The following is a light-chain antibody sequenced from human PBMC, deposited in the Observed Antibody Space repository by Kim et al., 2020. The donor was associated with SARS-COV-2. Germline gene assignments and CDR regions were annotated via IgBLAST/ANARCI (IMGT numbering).Light chain of an antibody. CDR1: SSDVGSNNL. CDR3: CSDAGSRTLYV. CDR2: GSS. J-gene: IGLJ1*01. Sequence: SNTIDCTGTSSDVGSNNLVSGYQQNPGKAPKLMSYGSSKRPTGVTKSYSGSKSGNTASLTISGIQAEDEADYYCCSDAGSRTLYVMGTGTK. V-gene: IGLV2-23*01.